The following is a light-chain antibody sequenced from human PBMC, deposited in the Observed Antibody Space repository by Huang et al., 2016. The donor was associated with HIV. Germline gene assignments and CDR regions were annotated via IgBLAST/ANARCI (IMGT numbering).Light chain of an antibody. CDR2: DAS. J-gene: IGKJ4*01. Sequence: IVLTQSPATLSLSPGDKATLTCRASQNVSSSLAWYQQKPGQATRLLIYDASSRAAGSPARCSGSGSATDFTLIISSLEPEDFALYYCQQRSNWPPLTFGGGTKVEIK. V-gene: IGKV3-11*01. CDR3: QQRSNWPPLT. CDR1: QNVSSS.